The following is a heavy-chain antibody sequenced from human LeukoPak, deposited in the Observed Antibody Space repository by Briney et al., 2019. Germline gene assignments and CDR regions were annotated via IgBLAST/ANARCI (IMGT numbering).Heavy chain of an antibody. CDR3: ARDYFAGPSGWFDP. CDR1: GFTFSSHD. CDR2: IGTAGDT. J-gene: IGHJ5*02. V-gene: IGHV3-13*01. Sequence: GGSLRLSCAASGFTFSSHDMHWVRQATGKGLEWVSAIGTAGDTYYPGSVKGRFTISRDNAKNSLYLQMNSLRAEDTAVYYCARDYFAGPSGWFDPWGQGTLVTVSS. D-gene: IGHD3-9*01.